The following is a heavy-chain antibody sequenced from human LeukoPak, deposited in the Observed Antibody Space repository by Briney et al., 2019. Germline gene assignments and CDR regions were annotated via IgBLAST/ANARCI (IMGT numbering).Heavy chain of an antibody. CDR2: ISGSGGST. V-gene: IGHV3-23*01. CDR1: GFTFSSYA. J-gene: IGHJ4*02. D-gene: IGHD1-14*01. CDR3: AKVPIRKGIPYYFDY. Sequence: GVSLRLSCAASGFTFSSYAMSWVRQAPGKGLEWVSAISGSGGSTYYADSVKGRFTISRDNSKNTLYLQMNSLRAEDTAVYYCAKVPIRKGIPYYFDYWGQGTLVTVSS.